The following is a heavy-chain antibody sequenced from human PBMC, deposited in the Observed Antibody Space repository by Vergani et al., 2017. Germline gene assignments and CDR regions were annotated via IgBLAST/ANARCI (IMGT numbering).Heavy chain of an antibody. CDR1: GGSFSGYY. CDR3: AGGPWFDP. V-gene: IGHV4-34*01. CDR2: INHSGST. Sequence: QVQLQQWGAGLLKPSETLSLTCAVYGGSFSGYYWSWIRQPPGKGLEWIGEINHSGSTNYNPSLKSRVTISVDTSKNQFSLKLSSVTAADTAVYYCAGGPWFDPWGQGTLVTVSS. J-gene: IGHJ5*02.